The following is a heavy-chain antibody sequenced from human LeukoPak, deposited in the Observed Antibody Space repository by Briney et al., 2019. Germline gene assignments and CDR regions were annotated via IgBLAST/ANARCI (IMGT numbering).Heavy chain of an antibody. Sequence: GGSLRLSCAASGFTFSSYGMSWVRQAPGKGLEWVSAISGSGGSTYYADSVKGRFTISRDNSKNTLYLQMNSLRAEDTAVYYCAKPHSSGYRGGEAFDYWGQGTLVTVSS. J-gene: IGHJ4*02. D-gene: IGHD3-22*01. V-gene: IGHV3-23*01. CDR1: GFTFSSYG. CDR3: AKPHSSGYRGGEAFDY. CDR2: ISGSGGST.